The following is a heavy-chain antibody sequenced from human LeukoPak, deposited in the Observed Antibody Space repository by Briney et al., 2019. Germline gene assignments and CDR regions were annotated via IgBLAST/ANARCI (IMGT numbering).Heavy chain of an antibody. Sequence: GGSLRLSCAASGFTFMSYGMNWVRQAPGKGLEWVAFVSYDGSYKYYVDSVKGRFTISRDNSKDTLYLQMNSLRAEDTAVYYCAKDIKMATISSDDYWGLGTLVTVSS. CDR1: GFTFMSYG. V-gene: IGHV3-30*19. CDR2: VSYDGSYK. J-gene: IGHJ4*02. D-gene: IGHD5-24*01. CDR3: AKDIKMATISSDDY.